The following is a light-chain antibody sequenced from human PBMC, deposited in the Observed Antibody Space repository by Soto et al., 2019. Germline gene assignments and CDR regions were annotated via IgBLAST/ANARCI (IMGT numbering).Light chain of an antibody. Sequence: SYELTQPPSVSVAPGQTATITCGGNNIRSKSVHWYQQKPGQAPVLVVYDDSDRPSGIPERFSGSNSGNTATLTISRVEAGDEADYFCQVWDGSDDHVVFGGGTKVTVL. CDR2: DDS. CDR3: QVWDGSDDHVV. V-gene: IGLV3-21*02. J-gene: IGLJ2*01. CDR1: NIRSKS.